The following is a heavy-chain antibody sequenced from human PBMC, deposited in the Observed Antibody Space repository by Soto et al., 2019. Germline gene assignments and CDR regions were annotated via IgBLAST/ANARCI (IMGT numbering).Heavy chain of an antibody. D-gene: IGHD1-26*01. CDR1: GFTFSSYA. J-gene: IGHJ4*02. V-gene: IGHV3-23*01. CDR2: ISGSGGST. Sequence: GGSVRLSCAASGFTFSSYAMSLVRQAPGKGLEWVSGISGSGGSTYYADCVRGRFTISRDNAKNTLYLQMNSLRAEDTAVYYCAKAQIVGATDFDYWGQGTLVTVSS. CDR3: AKAQIVGATDFDY.